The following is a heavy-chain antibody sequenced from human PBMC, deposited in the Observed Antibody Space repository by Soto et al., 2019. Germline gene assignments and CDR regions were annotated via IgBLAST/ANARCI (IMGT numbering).Heavy chain of an antibody. CDR1: GFTVSSNY. J-gene: IGHJ6*02. CDR3: ARGRGRTNYYYYGMDV. Sequence: EVQLVESGGGLIQPGGSLRLSCAASGFTVSSNYMSWVRQAPGKGLEWVSVIYSGGSTYYADSVKGRFTISRDNSKNTLYLQMNRPGAEDTAVYYCARGRGRTNYYYYGMDVWGQGTTVTVSS. CDR2: IYSGGST. D-gene: IGHD3-16*01. V-gene: IGHV3-53*01.